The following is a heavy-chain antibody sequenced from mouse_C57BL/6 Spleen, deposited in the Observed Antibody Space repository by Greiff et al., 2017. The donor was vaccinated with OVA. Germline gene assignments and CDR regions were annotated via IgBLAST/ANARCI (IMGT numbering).Heavy chain of an antibody. J-gene: IGHJ3*01. Sequence: EVQLQQSGPELVKPGASVKISCKASGYTFTDYYMNWVKQSHGKSLEWIGDINPNNGGTSYNQKVKGKATLTVDKSSSTAYMELRSLTSDDSAVYDCARGYGSSYPLAYWGQGTLVTVSA. CDR3: ARGYGSSYPLAY. CDR1: GYTFTDYY. CDR2: INPNNGGT. D-gene: IGHD1-1*01. V-gene: IGHV1-26*01.